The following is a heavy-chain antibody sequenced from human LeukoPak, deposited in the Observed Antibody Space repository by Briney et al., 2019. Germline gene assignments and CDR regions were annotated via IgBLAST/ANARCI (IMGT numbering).Heavy chain of an antibody. J-gene: IGHJ4*02. Sequence: TGGSLRLSCAASGFTFSSYEMNWVRQAPGKGLEWVSYISSSGSTIYNADSVKGRFTISRDNAKNSLYLQMNSLRAEDTAVYYCARESSGWSENYWGQGTLVTVSS. V-gene: IGHV3-48*03. CDR1: GFTFSSYE. CDR3: ARESSGWSENY. D-gene: IGHD6-19*01. CDR2: ISSSGSTI.